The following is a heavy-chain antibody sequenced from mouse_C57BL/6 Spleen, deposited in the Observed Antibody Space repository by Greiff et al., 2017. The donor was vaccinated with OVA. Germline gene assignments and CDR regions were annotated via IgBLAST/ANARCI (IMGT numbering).Heavy chain of an antibody. D-gene: IGHD2-4*01. Sequence: EVHLVESGGGLVQPGGSLSLSCAASGFTFTDYYMSWVRQPPGKALEWLGFIRNKANGYTTEYSASVKGRFTISRDNSQSILYLQMNALRAEDSATYYCARYSEDDYDVVWYVDVWGTGTTVTVSS. J-gene: IGHJ1*03. CDR1: GFTFTDYY. CDR2: IRNKANGYTT. V-gene: IGHV7-3*01. CDR3: ARYSEDDYDVVWYVDV.